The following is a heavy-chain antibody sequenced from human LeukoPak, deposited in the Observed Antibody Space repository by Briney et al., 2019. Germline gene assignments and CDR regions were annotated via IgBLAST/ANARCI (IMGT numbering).Heavy chain of an antibody. V-gene: IGHV1-46*01. J-gene: IGHJ6*02. D-gene: IGHD2-2*02. Sequence: ASVKVSCKASGYTFTSYYMHWVRQAPGQGLEWMGIINPSGGSTSYAQKFQGRVTMTRDTSTSTVYMELSSLRSEDTAVYYCAKIRGGCSSTSCYNYYYYYYGMDVWGQGTTVTVSS. CDR3: AKIRGGCSSTSCYNYYYYYYGMDV. CDR2: INPSGGST. CDR1: GYTFTSYY.